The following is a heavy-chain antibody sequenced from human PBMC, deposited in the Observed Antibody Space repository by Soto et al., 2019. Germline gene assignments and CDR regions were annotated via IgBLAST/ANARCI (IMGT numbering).Heavy chain of an antibody. J-gene: IGHJ6*02. CDR3: AKPPTARGNYYYYGMDV. D-gene: IGHD2-21*02. V-gene: IGHV3-30*18. Sequence: PGGSLRLSCAASGFTFSSYGMHWVRQAPGKGLEWVAVISYDGSNKYYADSVKGRFTISRDNSKNTLYLQMNSLRAEDTAVYYCAKPPTARGNYYYYGMDVWGQGTTVTVSS. CDR2: ISYDGSNK. CDR1: GFTFSSYG.